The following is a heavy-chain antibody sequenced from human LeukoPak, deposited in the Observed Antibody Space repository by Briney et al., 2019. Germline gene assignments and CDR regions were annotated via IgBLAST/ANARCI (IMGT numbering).Heavy chain of an antibody. CDR3: ARDAYGSGFGDYFDY. Sequence: GGSLRLSCVVSGFTFSDYHMNWVRQAPGKGLEWVSSISTSNSYIYYADSLTGRFTISRDNAKNSLYLQMNSLRVEDTAVYYCARDAYGSGFGDYFDYWGQGTLVTVSS. J-gene: IGHJ4*02. CDR1: GFTFSDYH. D-gene: IGHD3-10*01. CDR2: ISTSNSYI. V-gene: IGHV3-21*04.